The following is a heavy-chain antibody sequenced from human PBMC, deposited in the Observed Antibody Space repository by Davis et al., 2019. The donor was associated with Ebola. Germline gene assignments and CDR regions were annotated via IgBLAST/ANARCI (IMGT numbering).Heavy chain of an antibody. CDR2: ISYDGSNK. J-gene: IGHJ6*02. D-gene: IGHD4-11*01. Sequence: GESLKISCAASGFTFSSYWMHWVRQAPGKGLEWVAVISYDGSNKYYADSVKGRFTISRDNSKNTLYLQMNSLRAEDTAVYYCANAPITVTTLGMDVWGQGTTVTVSS. V-gene: IGHV3-30*18. CDR3: ANAPITVTTLGMDV. CDR1: GFTFSSYW.